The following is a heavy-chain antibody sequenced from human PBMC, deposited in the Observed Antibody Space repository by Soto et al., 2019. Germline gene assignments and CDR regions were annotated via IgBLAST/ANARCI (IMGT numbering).Heavy chain of an antibody. Sequence: QVHLVQSGAEVKKPGSSVKVSCKTSGGSFNNYAVSWVRQAPGQGLEWMGGTLSNFDTPNYAQKFQDRVTIIAVESTSTVYMELRSLRPNDTPVYYCAVAMVREILIFESSGMHVWGQGTTVIVSS. CDR2: TLSNFDTP. J-gene: IGHJ6*02. CDR3: AVAMVREILIFESSGMHV. V-gene: IGHV1-69*01. CDR1: GGSFNNYA. D-gene: IGHD3-10*01.